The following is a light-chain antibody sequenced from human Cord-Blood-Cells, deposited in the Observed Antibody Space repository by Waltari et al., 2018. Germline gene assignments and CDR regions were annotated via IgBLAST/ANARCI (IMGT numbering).Light chain of an antibody. V-gene: IGLV1-44*01. CDR1: RSTIGSNT. CDR3: AAWDDSLNGYV. Sequence: QSVLTQPPPASGTPGPRATISCSGSRSTIGSNTVNWYQRLPGTAPKLLIYSTNQRPSGVPDRFSGSKSGTSASLAISGLQSEDEADYYCAAWDDSLNGYVFGTGTKVTVL. CDR2: STN. J-gene: IGLJ1*01.